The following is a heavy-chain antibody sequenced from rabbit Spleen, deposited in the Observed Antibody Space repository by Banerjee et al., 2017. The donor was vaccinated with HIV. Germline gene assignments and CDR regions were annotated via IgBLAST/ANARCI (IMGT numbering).Heavy chain of an antibody. D-gene: IGHD4-1*01. CDR2: IDNGDGST. CDR1: GFDFSGNV. V-gene: IGHV1S47*01. Sequence: EESGGGLVKPEGSLTLTCKASGFDFSGNVMCWFRQAPGKGPEWIACIDNGDGSTYYASWVNGRFSISRSTSLNTVTLQMTSLTAADTATYFCARDLAGVIGWNFGWWGPGTLVTVS. CDR3: ARDLAGVIGWNFGW. J-gene: IGHJ6*01.